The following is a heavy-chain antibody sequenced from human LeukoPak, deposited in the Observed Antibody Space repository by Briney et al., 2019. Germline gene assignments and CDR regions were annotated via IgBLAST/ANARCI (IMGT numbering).Heavy chain of an antibody. J-gene: IGHJ6*02. V-gene: IGHV4-4*07. CDR1: GGSISNYY. Sequence: SETLSLTCNVSGGSISNYYWTWIRQPAGRGLEWIGRIYSSGTTTYNPSLKSRVAMSVDTSRNQFSLKLSSVTAADTAVYYCARVSPIAVAGSSYYYAIDVWGQGTTVTVSS. CDR2: IYSSGTT. CDR3: ARVSPIAVAGSSYYYAIDV. D-gene: IGHD6-19*01.